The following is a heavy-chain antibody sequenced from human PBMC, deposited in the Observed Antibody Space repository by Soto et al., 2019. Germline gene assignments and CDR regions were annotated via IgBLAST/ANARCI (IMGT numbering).Heavy chain of an antibody. D-gene: IGHD4-17*01. V-gene: IGHV3-23*01. Sequence: EAQLLESGGGLVQPGGSLRLSCVASGFTFSTYAMSWVRQAPGKGLEWVSALSPSGGETYYADSVKGRFTISRDNSMNALYLQVNSLRVEDTAVYYCAHPRGYGVFDAYDIWGQGTMVTVSS. CDR3: AHPRGYGVFDAYDI. CDR1: GFTFSTYA. J-gene: IGHJ3*02. CDR2: LSPSGGET.